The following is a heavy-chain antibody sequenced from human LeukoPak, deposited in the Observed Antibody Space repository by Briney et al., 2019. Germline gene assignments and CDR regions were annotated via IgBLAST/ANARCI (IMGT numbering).Heavy chain of an antibody. Sequence: GGSLRLSCAASGFTFDDYAMHWVRQAPGKGLEWVSGISWNSGSIGYADSVKGRFTISRDNAKNSLYLQMNSLRAGDTALYYCAKDRSTWIQLWLESWGQGTLVTVSS. CDR3: AKDRSTWIQLWLES. D-gene: IGHD5-18*01. V-gene: IGHV3-9*01. J-gene: IGHJ4*02. CDR1: GFTFDDYA. CDR2: ISWNSGSI.